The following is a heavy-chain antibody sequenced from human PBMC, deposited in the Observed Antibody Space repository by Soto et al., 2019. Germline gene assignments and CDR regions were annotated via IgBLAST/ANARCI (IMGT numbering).Heavy chain of an antibody. CDR3: AREKTAWPLAYGLEV. CDR1: EFSLSTYL. Sequence: VGSLSLSLTAPEFSLSTYLMDWVRPAQGKGLEWVSSISTRSDVYYADSVKGRFTIARDNAKNSLSLQMNSLSAEDTGVYYCAREKTAWPLAYGLEVWGQGTTVTVSS. J-gene: IGHJ6*02. V-gene: IGHV3-21*03. D-gene: IGHD2-21*02. CDR2: ISTRSDV.